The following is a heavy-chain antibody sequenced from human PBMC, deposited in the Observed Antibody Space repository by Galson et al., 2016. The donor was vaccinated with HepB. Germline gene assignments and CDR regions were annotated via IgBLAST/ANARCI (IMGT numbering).Heavy chain of an antibody. Sequence: SCKASGYTFSDYSIHWLRQAPGEGPEWMGRINPNTGGTNYGQKFQGWVTMTRDTSINTAYMELSRLKSDDTAVYYCAREGGYSSSSGYFYYGMDVWGQGTTVTVAS. J-gene: IGHJ6*02. V-gene: IGHV1-2*04. CDR2: INPNTGGT. D-gene: IGHD6-13*01. CDR3: AREGGYSSSSGYFYYGMDV. CDR1: GYTFSDYS.